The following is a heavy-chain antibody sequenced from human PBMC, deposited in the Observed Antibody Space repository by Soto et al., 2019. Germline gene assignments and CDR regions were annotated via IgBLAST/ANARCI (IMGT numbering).Heavy chain of an antibody. Sequence: PGGSLRLSCEASGFTFGGHAMAWVRQAPGKGLEWISSLSVSGNTTYYADSARGRFTISRDNSNNMLFLQMNSLKVDDTAIYFCAKSPPRIVAYFEYWGQGALVTVS. V-gene: IGHV3-23*01. CDR3: AKSPPRIVAYFEY. J-gene: IGHJ4*02. D-gene: IGHD5-12*01. CDR1: GFTFGGHA. CDR2: LSVSGNTT.